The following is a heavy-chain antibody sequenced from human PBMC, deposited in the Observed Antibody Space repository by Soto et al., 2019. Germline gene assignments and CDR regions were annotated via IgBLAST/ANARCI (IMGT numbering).Heavy chain of an antibody. J-gene: IGHJ5*02. CDR1: GYTFTSYG. D-gene: IGHD2-15*01. V-gene: IGHV1-18*01. Sequence: GASVKVSCKASGYTFTSYGISWVRQAPGQGLEWMGWISAYNGNTNYAQKLQGRVTMTTDTSTSTAYMELRSLRSDDTAVYYCARDPWLLKGNCYRSGRFDPWGQGTLVTVSS. CDR2: ISAYNGNT. CDR3: ARDPWLLKGNCYRSGRFDP.